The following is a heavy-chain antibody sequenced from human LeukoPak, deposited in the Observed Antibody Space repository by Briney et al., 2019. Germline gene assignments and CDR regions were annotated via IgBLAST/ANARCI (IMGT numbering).Heavy chain of an antibody. CDR1: GFTFRSHA. J-gene: IGHJ4*02. Sequence: GGSLRLSCVGSGFTFRSHAMSWVRQAPEKGLEFVSGIYENGGTTYYADSVKGRFTIPRDNAKNTLYLQMNSLRAEDTAVYYCARVPYYYDSSGYLIDYWGQGTLVTVSS. D-gene: IGHD3-22*01. V-gene: IGHV3-23*01. CDR2: IYENGGTT. CDR3: ARVPYYYDSSGYLIDY.